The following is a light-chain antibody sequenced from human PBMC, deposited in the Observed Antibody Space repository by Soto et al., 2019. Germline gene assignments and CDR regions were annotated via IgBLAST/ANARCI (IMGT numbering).Light chain of an antibody. CDR1: QSVSSY. J-gene: IGKJ1*01. V-gene: IGKV3-11*01. CDR3: QQRSNWPPEST. CDR2: DAS. Sequence: EIVLTQSPATLSLSPGERATLSCRASQSVSSYLAWYQQKPGQAPRLLIYDASNRATGIPARFSGSGSGTDFTLTIRSIEPEDFAVYYCQQRSNWPPESTFGQGTKVEIK.